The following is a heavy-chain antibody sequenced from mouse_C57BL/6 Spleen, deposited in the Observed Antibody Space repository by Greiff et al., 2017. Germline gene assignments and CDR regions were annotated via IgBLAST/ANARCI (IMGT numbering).Heavy chain of an antibody. V-gene: IGHV5-12*01. D-gene: IGHD4-1*01. Sequence: EVKVVESGGGLVQPGGSLKLSCAASGFTFSDYYMYWVRQTPEKRLEWVAYISNGGGSTYYPDTVKGRFTISRDNAKNTLYLQMSRLESEDTAMYYCARGGELGHWFAYWGQGTLVTVSA. CDR2: ISNGGGST. J-gene: IGHJ3*01. CDR1: GFTFSDYY. CDR3: ARGGELGHWFAY.